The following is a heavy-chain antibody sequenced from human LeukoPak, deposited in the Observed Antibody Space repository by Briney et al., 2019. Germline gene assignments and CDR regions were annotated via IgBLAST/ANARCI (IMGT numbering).Heavy chain of an antibody. D-gene: IGHD2-15*01. CDR1: GGSISSYY. Sequence: SETLSLTCTVSGGSISSYYWSWIRQPPGKGLEWIGYIYYSGSTNYNPSLKSRVTISVDKSKNQFSLKLSSVTAADTAVYYCARETGCSGGSCQDGNWFDPWGQGTLVTVSS. V-gene: IGHV4-59*01. CDR2: IYYSGST. J-gene: IGHJ5*02. CDR3: ARETGCSGGSCQDGNWFDP.